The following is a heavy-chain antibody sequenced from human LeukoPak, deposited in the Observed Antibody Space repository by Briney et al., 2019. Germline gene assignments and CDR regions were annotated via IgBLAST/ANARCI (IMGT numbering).Heavy chain of an antibody. CDR2: IYYSGTA. Sequence: ASETLSLTCTVSGGSISSYYWSWIRQPPGKGLEWIGYIYYSGTANYNPSLKSRVTISVDTSKNQFSLKLSSVTAADTALYYCARPSQDSSGYFDAFDFWGQGTMVTVSS. D-gene: IGHD3-22*01. CDR3: ARPSQDSSGYFDAFDF. J-gene: IGHJ3*01. CDR1: GGSISSYY. V-gene: IGHV4-59*08.